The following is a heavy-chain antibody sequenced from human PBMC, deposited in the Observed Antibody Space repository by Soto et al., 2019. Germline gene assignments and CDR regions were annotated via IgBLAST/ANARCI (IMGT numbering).Heavy chain of an antibody. V-gene: IGHV3-30-3*01. CDR2: ISYDGSNK. Sequence: QVQLVESGGGVVQPGRSLRLSCAASGFTFSSYAMHWVRQAPGKGLEWVAVISYDGSNKYYADSVKGRFTISRDNSQKPLYRQMNSLRAEDTAVDYCARDPVAYCGGDCRTFDYWGQGTLVTVSS. CDR3: ARDPVAYCGGDCRTFDY. J-gene: IGHJ4*02. CDR1: GFTFSSYA. D-gene: IGHD2-21*02.